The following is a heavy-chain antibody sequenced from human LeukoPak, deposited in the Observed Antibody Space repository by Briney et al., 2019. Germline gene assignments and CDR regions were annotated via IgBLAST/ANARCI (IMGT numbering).Heavy chain of an antibody. J-gene: IGHJ4*02. Sequence: ASVKVSCKASGYTFTGYYMHWVRQAPGQGLEWMGRINPNSGGTNYAQKFQGRVAMTRDTSISTAYMELSSLRSEDTAVYYCARDLVATIHNYWGQGTLVTVSS. CDR2: INPNSGGT. CDR1: GYTFTGYY. V-gene: IGHV1-2*06. D-gene: IGHD5-12*01. CDR3: ARDLVATIHNY.